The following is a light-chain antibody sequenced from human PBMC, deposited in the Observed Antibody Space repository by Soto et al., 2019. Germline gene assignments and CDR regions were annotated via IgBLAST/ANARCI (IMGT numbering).Light chain of an antibody. Sequence: QSVLTQPPSASGSPGHSVTISCTGTSSDVGNYDSVSWYQHHPGKAPQAVIYEVNKRPSGVPDRFSGSKSGNTASLTVSGLQADDEGDYYCRSYAGSNNYVFGTGT. CDR3: RSYAGSNNYV. J-gene: IGLJ1*01. CDR1: SSDVGNYDS. V-gene: IGLV2-8*01. CDR2: EVN.